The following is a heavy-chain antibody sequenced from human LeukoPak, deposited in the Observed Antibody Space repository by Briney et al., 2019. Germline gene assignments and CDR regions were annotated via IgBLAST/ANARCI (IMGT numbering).Heavy chain of an antibody. Sequence: PGGSLRLSCAASGFTFSSYAMSWVRQAPGKGLEWVSAISGGGGSTYYADSVKGRFTISRDNSKNTLYLQMNSLRAEDTAVYYCAKGIVGATAFDYWGQGTLVTVSS. D-gene: IGHD1-26*01. CDR3: AKGIVGATAFDY. V-gene: IGHV3-23*01. J-gene: IGHJ4*02. CDR1: GFTFSSYA. CDR2: ISGGGGST.